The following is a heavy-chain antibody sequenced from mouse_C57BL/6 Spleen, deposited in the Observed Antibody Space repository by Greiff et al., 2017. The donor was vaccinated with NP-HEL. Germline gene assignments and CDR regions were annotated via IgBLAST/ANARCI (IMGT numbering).Heavy chain of an antibody. D-gene: IGHD2-1*01. CDR3: ASYYGNYLYYFDY. V-gene: IGHV1-80*01. Sequence: VKLVESGAELVKPGASVKISCKASGYAFSSYWMNWVKQRPGKGLEWIGQIYPGDGVTNYNGKFKGKATLPAAKSSSPAYMQLSGLTSEDSAVYFCASYYGNYLYYFDYWGQGTTLTVSS. CDR1: GYAFSSYW. CDR2: IYPGDGVT. J-gene: IGHJ2*01.